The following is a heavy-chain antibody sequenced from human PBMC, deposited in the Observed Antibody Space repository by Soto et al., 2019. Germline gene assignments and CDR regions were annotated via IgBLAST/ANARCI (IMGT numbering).Heavy chain of an antibody. J-gene: IGHJ3*02. CDR3: ARDFSSAPDAFDI. V-gene: IGHV1-2*04. CDR2: INPNSGGT. D-gene: IGHD3-22*01. CDR1: GYTFTGYY. Sequence: ASVKVSCKASGYTFTGYYMHWVRQAPGQGLEWMGWINPNSGGTSYAQKFQGWVTMTRDTSISTAYMELSRLRSDDTAVYYCARDFSSAPDAFDIWGQGTMVTVSS.